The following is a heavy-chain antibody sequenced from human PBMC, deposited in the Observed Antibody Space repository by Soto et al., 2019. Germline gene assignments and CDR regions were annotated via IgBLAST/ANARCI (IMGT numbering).Heavy chain of an antibody. J-gene: IGHJ4*02. CDR2: IDGDNDKR. CDR3: ARDQFRPPVYGLADY. D-gene: IGHD4-17*01. CDR1: GYSFTFYT. V-gene: IGHV1-3*01. Sequence: KVSCKASGYSFTFYTIHWLRQAPGQRLEWIGGIDGDNDKRENSDKLQGRVTITRDTAASTAYMELSGRTSEDTAVYYCARDQFRPPVYGLADYWGQGTLATVSS.